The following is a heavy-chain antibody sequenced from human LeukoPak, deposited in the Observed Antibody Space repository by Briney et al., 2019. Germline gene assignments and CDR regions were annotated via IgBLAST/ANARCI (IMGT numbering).Heavy chain of an antibody. Sequence: SETLSLTCAVYGGSFSGYYWSWIRQPPGKGLEWIGEINHSGSTNYNPSLKSRVTISVDTSKNQFSLKLSSVTAADTAVYYCARGRRGYSYGYSRLFDYWGQGTLVTVSS. V-gene: IGHV4-34*01. CDR2: INHSGST. J-gene: IGHJ4*02. D-gene: IGHD5-18*01. CDR1: GGSFSGYY. CDR3: ARGRRGYSYGYSRLFDY.